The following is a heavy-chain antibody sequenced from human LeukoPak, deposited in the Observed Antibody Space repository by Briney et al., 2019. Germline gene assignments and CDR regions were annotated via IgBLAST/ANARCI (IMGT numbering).Heavy chain of an antibody. J-gene: IGHJ1*01. V-gene: IGHV4-39*07. Sequence: PSETLSLTCTVSGGSFSSSSYYWGWIRQPPGKGLEWIGSIYYSGSTYYNPSLKSRVTISIDTSKKQFSLKLSSVTAADTAVYYCAREGYFDSSGYYLGLWGQGTLVTVSS. CDR3: AREGYFDSSGYYLGL. CDR2: IYYSGST. CDR1: GGSFSSSSYY. D-gene: IGHD3-22*01.